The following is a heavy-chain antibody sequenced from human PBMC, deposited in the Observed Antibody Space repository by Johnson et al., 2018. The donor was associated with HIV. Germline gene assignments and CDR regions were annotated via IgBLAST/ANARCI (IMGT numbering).Heavy chain of an antibody. V-gene: IGHV3-66*01. D-gene: IGHD1-1*01. J-gene: IGHJ3*02. CDR1: GFTFSNAW. CDR2: IYSGGST. CDR3: ARATTPHDAFDI. Sequence: MQLVESGGVVVHPGGSLRLSCAASGFTFSNAWMSWVRQAPGKGLEWVSVIYSGGSTYYADSVKGRFTISRDNSKNTLYLQMNSLRAEDTAVYYCARATTPHDAFDIWGQGTMVTVSS.